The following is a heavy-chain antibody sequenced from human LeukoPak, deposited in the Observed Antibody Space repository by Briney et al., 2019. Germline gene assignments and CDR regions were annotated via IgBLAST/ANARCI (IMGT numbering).Heavy chain of an antibody. CDR2: ITSYSSTV. Sequence: PGGSLRLSCAASGFTFSSYSMNWVRQSPGKGLEWVSYITSYSSTVYYADSVKGRFTISRDNAKNSLYLQMNSLRAEDTAVYYCARDLVTGYSSGWTIGDYWGQGTLVTISS. J-gene: IGHJ4*02. CDR3: ARDLVTGYSSGWTIGDY. V-gene: IGHV3-48*01. D-gene: IGHD6-19*01. CDR1: GFTFSSYS.